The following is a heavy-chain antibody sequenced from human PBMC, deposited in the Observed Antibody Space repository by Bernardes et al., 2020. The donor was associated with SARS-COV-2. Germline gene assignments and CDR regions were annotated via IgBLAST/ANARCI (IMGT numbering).Heavy chain of an antibody. V-gene: IGHV1-2*02. Sequence: GESLKISCKASGYTFTDYYIHWVRQAPGQGLEWMGWINANSGGTNYAQKFQGRVTMTRDTSINTAYVELSRLISDDTAVYYCARVYRSTFSAFDFWGQGTMVTVSS. D-gene: IGHD2-2*01. CDR3: ARVYRSTFSAFDF. CDR2: INANSGGT. CDR1: GYTFTDYY. J-gene: IGHJ3*01.